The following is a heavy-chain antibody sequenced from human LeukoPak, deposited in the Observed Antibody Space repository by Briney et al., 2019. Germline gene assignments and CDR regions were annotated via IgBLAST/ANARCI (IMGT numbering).Heavy chain of an antibody. J-gene: IGHJ4*02. V-gene: IGHV3-23*01. D-gene: IGHD3-22*01. CDR1: GFTFSSYA. CDR2: ISGSGGST. Sequence: PGGPLRLSCAASGFTFSSYAMSWVRQAPGKGLEWVSAISGSGGSTYYADSVKGRFTISRDNSKNTLYLQMNSLRAEDTAVYYCANPPPDYYDSSGYAQDWGQGTLVTVSS. CDR3: ANPPPDYYDSSGYAQD.